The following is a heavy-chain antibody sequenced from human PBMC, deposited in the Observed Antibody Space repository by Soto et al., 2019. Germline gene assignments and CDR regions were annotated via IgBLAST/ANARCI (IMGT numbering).Heavy chain of an antibody. Sequence: ASVKVTCKVSAYTFTELSMHGVRQVPGKGLEWMGVIIPIFGTANYALKFQERVTVTADESTSKAYMELSSLRSEDTAVYYCARADTAMVQYYYYGMDVSGQGTTVTVSS. J-gene: IGHJ6*02. CDR3: ARADTAMVQYYYYGMDV. CDR1: AYTFTELS. V-gene: IGHV1-69*13. CDR2: IIPIFGTA. D-gene: IGHD5-18*01.